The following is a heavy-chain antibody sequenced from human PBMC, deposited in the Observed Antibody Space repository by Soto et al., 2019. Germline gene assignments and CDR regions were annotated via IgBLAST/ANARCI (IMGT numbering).Heavy chain of an antibody. Sequence: GSLRLSCAASGLTFNRYWMHWVRHAPGKGLVWASHINTDGSNTNYADSVKGRFTISRDNAKSTLFLQMNSLRDEGTAVYYCAREFCSGGNCYTYYFDPWGQGIPVTVSS. D-gene: IGHD2-15*01. CDR3: AREFCSGGNCYTYYFDP. CDR1: GLTFNRYW. J-gene: IGHJ5*02. V-gene: IGHV3-74*01. CDR2: INTDGSNT.